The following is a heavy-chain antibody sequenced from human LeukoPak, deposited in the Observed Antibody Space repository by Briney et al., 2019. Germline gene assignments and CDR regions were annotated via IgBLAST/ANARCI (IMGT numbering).Heavy chain of an antibody. D-gene: IGHD3-22*01. CDR1: GYTFTSYG. CDR3: ARDADLVVVINSGRYYFDY. CDR2: ISAYNGNT. V-gene: IGHV1-18*01. Sequence: ASVKVSCKASGYTFTSYGISWARRAPGQGLEWMGWISAYNGNTNYAQKLQGRVTMTTDTSTSTAYMELRSLRSDDTAVYYCARDADLVVVINSGRYYFDYWGQGTLVTVSS. J-gene: IGHJ4*02.